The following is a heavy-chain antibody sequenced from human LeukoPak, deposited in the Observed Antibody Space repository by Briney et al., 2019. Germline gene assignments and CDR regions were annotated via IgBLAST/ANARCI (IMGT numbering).Heavy chain of an antibody. D-gene: IGHD5-12*01. CDR1: GVTFSNYG. Sequence: GGSLRLSCAASGVTFSNYGMRWVRQAPGKGLEWVALISSNGNDKVYGDSVKGRFTISRDDSKSTLYLQMNSPRVEDSAAYYCTTKVTRGNSGDDYDDWGQGTLVTVSS. J-gene: IGHJ4*02. CDR3: TTKVTRGNSGDDYDD. CDR2: ISSNGNDK. V-gene: IGHV3-30*03.